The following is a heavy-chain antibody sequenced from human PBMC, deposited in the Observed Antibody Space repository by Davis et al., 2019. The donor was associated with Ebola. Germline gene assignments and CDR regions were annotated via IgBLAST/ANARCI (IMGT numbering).Heavy chain of an antibody. CDR1: GGSISSYY. V-gene: IGHV4-59*08. J-gene: IGHJ2*01. CDR2: VYYGGNT. Sequence: PSETLSLTCTVSGGSISSYYWSWIRQPPGKGLEWIGSVYYGGNTYYNTSLKSRLTMSADTSKNQFSLKLSSVTVTDTAVYYCARADILGFCSGSTCSFDLWGRGTLGTVSS. D-gene: IGHD2-2*01. CDR3: ARADILGFCSGSTCSFDL.